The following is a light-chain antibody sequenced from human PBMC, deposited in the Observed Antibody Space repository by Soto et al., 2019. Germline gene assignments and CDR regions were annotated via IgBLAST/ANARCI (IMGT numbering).Light chain of an antibody. V-gene: IGKV3-15*01. J-gene: IGKJ5*01. Sequence: EIVLTQSPATLSLSPGERATLFCRASQSIGGFLAWYKQRPGQAPRLLISGASTRATGIAARLSGSGSGREFTLTISSMKSEDSALYYCQQYSNWSTFGQGTRLEIK. CDR1: QSIGGF. CDR2: GAS. CDR3: QQYSNWST.